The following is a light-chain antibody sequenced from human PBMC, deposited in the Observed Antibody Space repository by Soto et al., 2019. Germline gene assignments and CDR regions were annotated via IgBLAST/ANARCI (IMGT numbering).Light chain of an antibody. V-gene: IGLV1-40*01. CDR3: QSYDRSLSGVV. CDR1: SSNIGAGYD. J-gene: IGLJ2*01. CDR2: GNS. Sequence: QSVLTQPPSVSGAPGQRVTISCTRSSSNIGAGYDVHWYQQLPGTAPKLLIYGNSNRPSGVPDRFSGSKSGTSASLAITGLQAEDEADYYCQSYDRSLSGVVFGGGTKLTVL.